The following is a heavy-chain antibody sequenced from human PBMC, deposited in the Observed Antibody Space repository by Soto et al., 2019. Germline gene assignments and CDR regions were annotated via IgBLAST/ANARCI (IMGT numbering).Heavy chain of an antibody. CDR1: GYTFTTFV. J-gene: IGHJ5*02. CDR2: ISAYTDTP. V-gene: IGHV1-18*01. Sequence: ASLKASCQASGYTFTTFVVTWVRRAPGQGVEGMGWISAYTDTPNYAQKFQGRVTMTIDTSTSTAHMDLRSLTSDDTAVYYCARVIPGVEDWFDPWGQGTLVTVSS. CDR3: ARVIPGVEDWFDP. D-gene: IGHD2-2*01.